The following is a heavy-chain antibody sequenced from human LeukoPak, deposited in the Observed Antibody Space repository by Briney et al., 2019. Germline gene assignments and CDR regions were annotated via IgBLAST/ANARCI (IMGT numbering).Heavy chain of an antibody. V-gene: IGHV4-59*01. CDR2: IYYSGIT. D-gene: IGHD1-26*01. J-gene: IGHJ3*02. CDR1: GGSISSYY. CDR3: ARDGAPGGSSLAFDI. Sequence: TETLSLTCTVSGGSISSYYWSWIRQPPGKGLEWIGYIYYSGITNYNPSLKSRLTISVDTSKNQFSLKLSSVTAADTAVYYCARDGAPGGSSLAFDIWGQGTMVTLSS.